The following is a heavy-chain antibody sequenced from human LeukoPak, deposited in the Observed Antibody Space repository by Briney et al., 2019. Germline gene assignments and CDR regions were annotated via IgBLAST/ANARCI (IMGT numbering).Heavy chain of an antibody. CDR2: INPSGGST. D-gene: IGHD3-10*01. CDR1: GYSFTSYY. J-gene: IGHJ4*02. Sequence: ASVKVSCKASGYSFTSYYIHWVRQAPGQGLEWMGIINPSGGSTSYAQKFQGRVTMTRDMSTGTVYMELSSLRSEDTAVYYCARDLFGESYWGQGTLVTVSS. CDR3: ARDLFGESY. V-gene: IGHV1-46*01.